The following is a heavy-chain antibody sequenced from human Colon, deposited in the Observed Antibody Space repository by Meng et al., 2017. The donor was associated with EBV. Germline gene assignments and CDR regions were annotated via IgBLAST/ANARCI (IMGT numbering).Heavy chain of an antibody. D-gene: IGHD4-17*01. CDR1: GGSISSGDYY. Sequence: QAPLQGSGQGSVPPSQTLSLTCPVSGGSISSGDYYWSWIRQPPGKGLEWIGYIYYSGSTYSNASLKSRVTISIDRSKNQFSLKLSSVTAADTAVYYCARDRKHYGERGWFDPWGQGTLVTVSS. CDR2: IYYSGST. J-gene: IGHJ5*02. CDR3: ARDRKHYGERGWFDP. V-gene: IGHV4-30-4*01.